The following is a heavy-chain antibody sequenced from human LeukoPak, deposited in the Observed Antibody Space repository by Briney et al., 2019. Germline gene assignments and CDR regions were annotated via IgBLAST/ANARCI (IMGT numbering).Heavy chain of an antibody. CDR3: ATDHFRWNYWSTFDY. V-gene: IGHV1-24*01. D-gene: IGHD1-7*01. Sequence: GASVKVSCKVSGYTLTELSMHWVRQAPGKGLEWMGGFDPEDGETIYAQKFQGRVTMTEDTSTDTAYMELSSLRSEDTAVYYCATDHFRWNYWSTFDYWGQGTLVTVSS. J-gene: IGHJ4*02. CDR1: GYTLTELS. CDR2: FDPEDGET.